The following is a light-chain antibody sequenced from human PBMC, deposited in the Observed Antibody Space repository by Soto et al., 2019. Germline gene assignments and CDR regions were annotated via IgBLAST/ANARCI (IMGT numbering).Light chain of an antibody. Sequence: QSVLTQSPSASASLGASVKLTCTLSSGHTNYAIAWHQLQPEKGPRYLMKLNSDGRHSKGDGIPDRFSGSSSGAERYLTISSLRSEDEADYYCLTWGAGIWVFGGGTQLTVL. CDR1: SGHTNYA. J-gene: IGLJ3*02. V-gene: IGLV4-69*01. CDR3: LTWGAGIWV. CDR2: LNSDGRH.